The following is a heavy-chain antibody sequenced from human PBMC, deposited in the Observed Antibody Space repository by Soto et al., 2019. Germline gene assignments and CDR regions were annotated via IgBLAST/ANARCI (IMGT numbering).Heavy chain of an antibody. J-gene: IGHJ4*02. Sequence: QVQLVESGGGLVKPGGSLRLSCAASGFTFSDHEMSWIRQAPGKGLEWVSYISASGITVYYADSVKGRFTIAMDNATNSLYLQMNSMRADDTAVYCSEKPGPKYDDFSDYWGQGSLVTVSS. CDR2: ISASGITV. CDR3: EKPGPKYDDFSDY. CDR1: GFTFSDHE. D-gene: IGHD4-17*01. V-gene: IGHV3-11*01.